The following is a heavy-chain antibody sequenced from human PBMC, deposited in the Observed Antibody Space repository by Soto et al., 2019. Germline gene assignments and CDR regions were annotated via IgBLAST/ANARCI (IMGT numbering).Heavy chain of an antibody. CDR1: GYSFTSYW. J-gene: IGHJ6*02. CDR2: IYPGDSDT. V-gene: IGHV5-51*01. D-gene: IGHD2-2*02. Sequence: GESLKICCKGSGYSFTSYWIGWVRQMPGKGLEWMGIIYPGDSDTRYSPSFQGQVTISADKSISTAYLQWSSLKASDTAMYYCARQRDIVVVPAAIHYYYGMDVWGQGTTVTVSS. CDR3: ARQRDIVVVPAAIHYYYGMDV.